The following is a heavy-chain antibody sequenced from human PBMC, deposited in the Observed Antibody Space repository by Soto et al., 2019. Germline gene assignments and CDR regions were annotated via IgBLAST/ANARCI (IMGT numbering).Heavy chain of an antibody. CDR1: GGGNLIDSR. CDR2: IIPKLGSA. V-gene: IGHV1-69*01. Sequence: QVQLVQSGAEVKEPGSSVKVSCKASGGGNLIDSRTTWVRRAPGQGPEWMGGIIPKLGSANYAQNFQGRVTATADESTNTFYMELRSLRSDDTAVYSWARGGAGYNVGAVYWGQGTPVTVSS. CDR3: ARGGAGYNVGAVY. D-gene: IGHD5-12*01. J-gene: IGHJ4*02.